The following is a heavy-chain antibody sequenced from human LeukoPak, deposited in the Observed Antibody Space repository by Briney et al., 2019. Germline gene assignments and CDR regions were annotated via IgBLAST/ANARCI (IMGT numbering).Heavy chain of an antibody. V-gene: IGHV3-30*04. CDR2: ISYDGSYK. D-gene: IGHD2-15*01. Sequence: PGGSLRLSCAASGFTFSSYAMHWVRQAPGKGLEWVAIISYDGSYKYYADSVKGRFTISRDNAENSLYLQMNSLRPEDTALYYCAKDLGDRMRAFDIWGQGTMVTVSS. CDR1: GFTFSSYA. CDR3: AKDLGDRMRAFDI. J-gene: IGHJ3*02.